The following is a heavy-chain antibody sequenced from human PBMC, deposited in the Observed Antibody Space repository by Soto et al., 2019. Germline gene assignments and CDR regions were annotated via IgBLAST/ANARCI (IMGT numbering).Heavy chain of an antibody. CDR2: IYRTGST. V-gene: IGHV4-4*02. CDR1: GGSFTSNNW. J-gene: IGHJ4*02. Sequence: QVQLQESGPGLVKPSGTLSLTCAVSGGSFTSNNWWTWVRQPPGQGLEWIGEIYRTGSTNYNPSIKSRVTIPLDKSENQFSLKLTSLTAADTAVYYCASRDPGTSVDYWGQGTLVNVSS. CDR3: ASRDPGTSVDY. D-gene: IGHD1-7*01.